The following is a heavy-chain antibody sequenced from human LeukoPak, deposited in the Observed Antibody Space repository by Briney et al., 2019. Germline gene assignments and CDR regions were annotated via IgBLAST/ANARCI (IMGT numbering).Heavy chain of an antibody. D-gene: IGHD3-16*02. J-gene: IGHJ5*02. CDR2: INHSGST. CDR3: ARGDYVWGSYRYNWFDP. V-gene: IGHV4-34*01. Sequence: KPSETLSLTCAVYGGSFSGYYWSWIRQPPGKGLEWIGEINHSGSTNYNPSLKSRVTTSVDTSKNQFSLKLSPVTAADTAVYYCARGDYVWGSYRYNWFDPWGQGTLVTVSS. CDR1: GGSFSGYY.